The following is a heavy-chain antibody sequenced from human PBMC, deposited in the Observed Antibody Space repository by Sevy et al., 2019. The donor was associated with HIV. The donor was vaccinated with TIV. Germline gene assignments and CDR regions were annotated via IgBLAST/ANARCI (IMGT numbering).Heavy chain of an antibody. Sequence: GGSLRLSCAASAFTFKSYAMTWVRQAPGKGLEWISSISGSGGDTKYADSVKGRFTISRDNSKNTLYLRMNSLRAEDTAVYYCAKDQGDYIWGTYRHWGQGTLVTVSS. CDR1: AFTFKSYA. CDR3: AKDQGDYIWGTYRH. D-gene: IGHD3-16*02. V-gene: IGHV3-23*01. J-gene: IGHJ4*02. CDR2: ISGSGGDT.